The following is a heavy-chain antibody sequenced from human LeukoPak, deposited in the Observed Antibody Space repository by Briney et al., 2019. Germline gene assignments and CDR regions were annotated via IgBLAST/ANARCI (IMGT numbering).Heavy chain of an antibody. CDR3: TTSSRRATDY. Sequence: GGSLRLSCAASGFSFSRYAMSWVRQAPGKGLEWVGRIKSKTDGGTTDYAAPVKGRSTISRDDSKNTLYLQMNSLKTEDTAVYYCTTSSRRATDYWGQGTLVTVSS. CDR2: IKSKTDGGTT. CDR1: GFSFSRYA. J-gene: IGHJ4*02. V-gene: IGHV3-15*01. D-gene: IGHD1-26*01.